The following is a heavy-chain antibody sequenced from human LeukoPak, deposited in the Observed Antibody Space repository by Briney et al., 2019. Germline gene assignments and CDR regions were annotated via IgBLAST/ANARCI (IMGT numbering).Heavy chain of an antibody. CDR2: ISSSSSYI. D-gene: IGHD3-10*01. CDR3: AGTSWFGESKYFQH. Sequence: GGSLRLSCAASGFTFSSYSMNWVRQAPGKGLEWVSSISSSSSYIYYADSVKGRFTISRDNAKNSLYLQMNSLRAEDTAVYYCAGTSWFGESKYFQHWGQGTLVTVSS. J-gene: IGHJ1*01. CDR1: GFTFSSYS. V-gene: IGHV3-21*01.